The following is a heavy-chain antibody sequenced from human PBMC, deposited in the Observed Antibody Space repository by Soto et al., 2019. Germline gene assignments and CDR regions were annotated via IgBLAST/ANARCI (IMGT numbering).Heavy chain of an antibody. J-gene: IGHJ3*02. CDR2: IYYSGST. CDR1: GGSISSYY. CDR3: ARRYGSFFDI. D-gene: IGHD3-10*01. V-gene: IGHV4-59*08. Sequence: QVQLQESGPGLVKPSETLSLTCTVSGGSISSYYWSWIRPPPGKGLEWIGYIYYSGSTNYNPSLKSRVTISVDTSKNQFSLKLSSGTAADTAVYYCARRYGSFFDIWGQGTMVTVSS.